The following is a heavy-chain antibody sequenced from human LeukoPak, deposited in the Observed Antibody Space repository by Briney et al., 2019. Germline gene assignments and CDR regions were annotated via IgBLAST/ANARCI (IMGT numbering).Heavy chain of an antibody. V-gene: IGHV3-48*03. CDR2: ISTSATTK. Sequence: PGGSLRLSCAASGFTFSSYEMNWVRQAPGKGLEWVSYISTSATTKYYADPVKGRFTISRDNAKNSLFLQMNSLRAEDTAVYYCARERFLEWLSPTFDQGGQGTLVTVSS. CDR1: GFTFSSYE. D-gene: IGHD3-3*01. CDR3: ARERFLEWLSPTFDQ. J-gene: IGHJ4*02.